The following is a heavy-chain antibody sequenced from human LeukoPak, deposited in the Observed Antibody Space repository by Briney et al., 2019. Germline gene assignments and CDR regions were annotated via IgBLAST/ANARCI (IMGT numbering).Heavy chain of an antibody. J-gene: IGHJ5*02. CDR2: IIPIFGTA. D-gene: IGHD2-2*01. CDR1: GGTFSRYA. V-gene: IGHV1-69*13. Sequence: ASVKVSCKASGGTFSRYAMSWVRQAPGQGLEWMGGIIPIFGTASFAQKFQGRVTITADESTGTAYMELSSLGSEDTAVYYCARVVTPRYCSTPSCYWKGWFDPWGQGTLVTVSS. CDR3: ARVVTPRYCSTPSCYWKGWFDP.